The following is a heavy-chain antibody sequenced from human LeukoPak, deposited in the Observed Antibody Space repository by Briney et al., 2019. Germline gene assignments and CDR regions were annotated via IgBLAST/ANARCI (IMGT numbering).Heavy chain of an antibody. D-gene: IGHD6-6*01. V-gene: IGHV3-7*03. Sequence: GGSLRLSCAVSGFTFSGFWMSWSRQAPGKGLEWVASINSDGSEGYYADVVKGRFTISRDNAKNSLYLQINSLRAEDTAVYYCGRSLYSSSSSVWGQGTMVTVS. J-gene: IGHJ3*01. CDR3: GRSLYSSSSSV. CDR2: INSDGSEG. CDR1: GFTFSGFW.